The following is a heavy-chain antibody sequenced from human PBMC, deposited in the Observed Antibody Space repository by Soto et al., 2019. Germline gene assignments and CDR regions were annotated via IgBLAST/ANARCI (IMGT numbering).Heavy chain of an antibody. CDR1: GFPFSSYA. Sequence: PGGSMRLSCAASGFPFSSYAMSWVRQAPGKGLEWVSAISGSGGSTYYADSVKGRFTISRDNSKNTLYLQMNSLRAEDTAVYYCAKLGGSDILTGYYKDWFDPWGQGTLVTVSS. V-gene: IGHV3-23*01. J-gene: IGHJ5*02. CDR2: ISGSGGST. D-gene: IGHD3-9*01. CDR3: AKLGGSDILTGYYKDWFDP.